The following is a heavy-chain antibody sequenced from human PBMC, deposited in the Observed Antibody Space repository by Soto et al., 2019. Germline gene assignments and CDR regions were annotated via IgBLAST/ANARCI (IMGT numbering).Heavy chain of an antibody. D-gene: IGHD3-16*01. CDR1: GYTFTSYG. CDR2: ISAYNGNT. CDR3: ARDLRIMITFEGGY. J-gene: IGHJ4*02. V-gene: IGHV1-18*01. Sequence: ASVKVSCKASGYTFTSYGISWVRQAPGQGLEWMGWISAYNGNTNYAQKLQGRVTMTTDTSTSTAYMELSSLRSDDTAVYYCARDLRIMITFEGGYWGQGTLVPVSS.